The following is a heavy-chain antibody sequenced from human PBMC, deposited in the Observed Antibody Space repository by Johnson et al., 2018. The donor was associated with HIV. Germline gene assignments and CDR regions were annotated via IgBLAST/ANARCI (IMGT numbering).Heavy chain of an antibody. V-gene: IGHV3-15*01. CDR2: IKSKTDGGTT. CDR3: ARDRRGATIDDAFDI. J-gene: IGHJ3*02. CDR1: GFTFSNAW. Sequence: VQLVESGGGLVKPGGSLRLSCPASGFTFSNAWMSWVRQAPGKGLEWVGRIKSKTDGGTTDYAAPVKGRFTISRDDSKNTLYLQMNSLRAEDTAVYYCARDRRGATIDDAFDIWGQGTTVTVSS. D-gene: IGHD1-26*01.